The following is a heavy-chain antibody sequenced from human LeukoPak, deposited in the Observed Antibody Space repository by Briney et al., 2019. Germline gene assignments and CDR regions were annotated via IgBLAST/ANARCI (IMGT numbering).Heavy chain of an antibody. Sequence: ASVKVSCKASGYTFTGYYMHWVRQAPGQGLEWMGRINPNSGGTNYAQKFQGRVTMSWDTSISTAYMELTRLRSDDTAVYYCAAGGSSSSSDEFFQHWGQGTLVTVSS. V-gene: IGHV1-2*06. CDR1: GYTFTGYY. CDR2: INPNSGGT. J-gene: IGHJ1*01. CDR3: AAGGSSSSSDEFFQH. D-gene: IGHD6-6*01.